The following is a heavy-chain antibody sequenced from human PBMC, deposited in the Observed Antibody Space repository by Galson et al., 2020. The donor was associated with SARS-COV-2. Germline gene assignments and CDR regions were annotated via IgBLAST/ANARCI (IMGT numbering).Heavy chain of an antibody. CDR1: GFTFSYYS. CDR3: ARDKGIMFISEYFDY. J-gene: IGHJ4*02. Sequence: GESLKTPCAASGFTFSYYSMNWFRQAPGKGLEWVSSIIGSSRYMYYADPVKGRFTISRDNAKNSLYLQIDSLRADDTAVYYCARDKGIMFISEYFDYWGQGTLVAVSS. D-gene: IGHD2-21*01. CDR2: IIGSSRYM. V-gene: IGHV3-21*01.